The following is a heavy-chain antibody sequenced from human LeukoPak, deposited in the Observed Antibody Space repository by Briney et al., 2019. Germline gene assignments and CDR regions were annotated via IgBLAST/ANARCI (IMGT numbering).Heavy chain of an antibody. Sequence: GGSLRLSCAASGFTFSNYWMSWVRQAPGKGLEWVANIQQDGSEKYYVDSVKGRFTISRDNSKNTLYLQMNSLRAEDTAVYYCAKDFVGKSGDYWGQGTLVTVSS. V-gene: IGHV3-7*03. CDR3: AKDFVGKSGDY. J-gene: IGHJ4*02. D-gene: IGHD3-16*01. CDR2: IQQDGSEK. CDR1: GFTFSNYW.